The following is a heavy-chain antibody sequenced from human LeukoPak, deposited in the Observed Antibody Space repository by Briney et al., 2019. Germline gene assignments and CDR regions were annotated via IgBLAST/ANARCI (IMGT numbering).Heavy chain of an antibody. Sequence: GRSLRLSRAASGFTFSSYAMSRVRQAPGKGLEWVSAISGSGGSTYYADSVKGRFTISRDNSKNTLYLQMNSLRAEDTAVYYCAKDPTRVLTVMGWGQGTLATVSS. CDR3: AKDPTRVLTVMG. J-gene: IGHJ4*02. V-gene: IGHV3-23*01. CDR1: GFTFSSYA. D-gene: IGHD4-11*01. CDR2: ISGSGGST.